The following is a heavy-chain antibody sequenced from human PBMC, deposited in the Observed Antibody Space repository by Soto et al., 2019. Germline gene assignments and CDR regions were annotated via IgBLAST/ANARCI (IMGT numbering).Heavy chain of an antibody. CDR3: AKGDPHYYDSSGYYSYFDY. CDR1: GFTFSSYA. Sequence: SLRLSCAASGFTFSSYAMSWVRQAPGKGLEWVSAISGSGGSTYYADSVKGRFTISRDNSKNTLYLQMNSLRAEDTAVYYCAKGDPHYYDSSGYYSYFDYWGQGTLVTDSS. J-gene: IGHJ4*02. D-gene: IGHD3-22*01. CDR2: ISGSGGST. V-gene: IGHV3-23*01.